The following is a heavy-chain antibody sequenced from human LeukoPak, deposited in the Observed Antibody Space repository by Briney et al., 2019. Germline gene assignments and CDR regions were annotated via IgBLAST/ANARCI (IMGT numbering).Heavy chain of an antibody. V-gene: IGHV3-23*01. D-gene: IGHD2-2*01. CDR2: ISGSGGST. CDR3: ALTCSSTSCPTGY. CDR1: GFTFSSYA. Sequence: GGSLRLSCAASGFTFSSYAMSWVRQAPGKGLEWVSAISGSGGSTYYADSVKGRFTISRDNSQNTLYLQMNSLRAEDTAVYYCALTCSSTSCPTGYWGQGTLVTVSS. J-gene: IGHJ4*02.